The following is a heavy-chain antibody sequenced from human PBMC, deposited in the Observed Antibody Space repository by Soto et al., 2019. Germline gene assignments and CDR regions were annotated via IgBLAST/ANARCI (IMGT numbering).Heavy chain of an antibody. D-gene: IGHD6-13*01. V-gene: IGHV1-2*02. CDR2: INPNSGGT. CDR3: ARVKAAAAYEHDAFDI. CDR1: GYTFTGYY. J-gene: IGHJ3*02. Sequence: ASVKVSCKASGYTFTGYYMHWVRQAPGQGLEWMGWINPNSGGTNYAQKFQGRVTMTRDTSISTAYMELSRLRSDDTAVYYCARVKAAAAYEHDAFDIWGQGTMVTVSS.